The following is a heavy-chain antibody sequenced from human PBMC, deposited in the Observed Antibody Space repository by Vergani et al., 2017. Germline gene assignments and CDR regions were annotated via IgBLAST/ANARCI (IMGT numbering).Heavy chain of an antibody. D-gene: IGHD1-26*01. Sequence: QVQLVESGGGVVQPGRSLRLSCAASGFTFSSYAMHWVRQAPGKGLEWVAVISYDGSNKYYADSVKGRFTISRDNSKNTLYLQMNSLRAEDTAVYYCARPSGSYLVFDYWGQGTLVTVSS. V-gene: IGHV3-30-3*01. J-gene: IGHJ4*02. CDR1: GFTFSSYA. CDR3: ARPSGSYLVFDY. CDR2: ISYDGSNK.